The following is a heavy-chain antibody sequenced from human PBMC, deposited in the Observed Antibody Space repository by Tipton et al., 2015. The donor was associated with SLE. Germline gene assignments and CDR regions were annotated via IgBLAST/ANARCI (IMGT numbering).Heavy chain of an antibody. CDR1: GFTFSSYA. CDR3: ATAGGVIVVVPRDY. CDR2: ISSSSSTI. Sequence: SLRLSCSASGFTFSSYAMHWVRQAPGKGLEWVSYISSSSSTIYYADSVKGRFTISRDNAKNSLYLQMNSLRAEDTAVYYCATAGGVIVVVPRDYWGQGTLVTVSS. J-gene: IGHJ4*02. V-gene: IGHV3-48*01. D-gene: IGHD3-22*01.